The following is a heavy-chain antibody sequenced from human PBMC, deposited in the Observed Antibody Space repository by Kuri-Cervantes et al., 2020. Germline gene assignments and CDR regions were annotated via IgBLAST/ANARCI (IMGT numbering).Heavy chain of an antibody. J-gene: IGHJ6*03. Sequence: SVKVSCKASGGTFSSYTISWVRQALGQGLEWVGGIIPIFDAPHYAQKFQGRVTITADNSTSTAYMELSSLRSEDTAVYYCAREGRGGNYYMDVWGKGTTVTVSS. CDR2: IIPIFDAP. CDR3: AREGRGGNYYMDV. V-gene: IGHV1-69*06. CDR1: GGTFSSYT.